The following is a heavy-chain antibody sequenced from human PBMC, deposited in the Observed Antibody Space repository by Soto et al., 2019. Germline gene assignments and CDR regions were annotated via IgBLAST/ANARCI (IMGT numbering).Heavy chain of an antibody. Sequence: QVQLVQSGAEVKKPGASVKVSCKASGYTFTDYDINWVRQATGQGLEWTGWMTPNSGNTGYAQKFQGRVTMTRDTSRSTAYMELNSLTSEDTAVYYCARNLYNTGSFDHWGQGTLVTVSS. D-gene: IGHD3-10*01. CDR1: GYTFTDYD. V-gene: IGHV1-8*02. CDR3: ARNLYNTGSFDH. J-gene: IGHJ4*02. CDR2: MTPNSGNT.